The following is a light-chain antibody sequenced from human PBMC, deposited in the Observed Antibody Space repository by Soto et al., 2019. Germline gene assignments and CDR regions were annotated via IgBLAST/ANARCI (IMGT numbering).Light chain of an antibody. CDR3: HQYTDSPIT. J-gene: IGKJ3*01. CDR2: GAS. CDR1: QSVGNN. Sequence: EIVMTQSPATLSVSPGERATLSCRASQSVGNNLAWYQQRPGQAPRLLIHGASTRASGVPARFSGSGSGTDFTLTISSLQSEDFAVYYCHQYTDSPITFGPGAKVDLK. V-gene: IGKV3-15*01.